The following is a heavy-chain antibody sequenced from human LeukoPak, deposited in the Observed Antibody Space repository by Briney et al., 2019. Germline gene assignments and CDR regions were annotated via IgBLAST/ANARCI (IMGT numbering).Heavy chain of an antibody. CDR3: ARHYYYGSGTYSYFDY. V-gene: IGHV5-51*01. CDR1: GYSFSNYW. J-gene: IGHJ4*02. Sequence: GESLKISCKGSGYSFSNYWIGWVRQMPGKGLEWMGFIYPGDSNTRYSPSFQGQVTISVDKSISTAYLQWSSLKASDTAMYYCARHYYYGSGTYSYFDYWGQGTLVTVFS. CDR2: IYPGDSNT. D-gene: IGHD3-10*01.